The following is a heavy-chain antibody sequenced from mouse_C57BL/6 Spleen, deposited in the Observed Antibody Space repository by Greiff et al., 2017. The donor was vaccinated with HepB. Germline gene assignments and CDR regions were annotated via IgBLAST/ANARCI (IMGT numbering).Heavy chain of an antibody. Sequence: VQLQQPGTELVKPGASVKLSCKASGYTFTSYWMHWVKQRPGQGLEWIGNINPSNGGTNYNEKFKSKATLTVDKSSSTAYMQLSSLTSEDSAVYDCARWYHDYGAWFGYWGQGTLVTVAA. J-gene: IGHJ3*01. CDR2: INPSNGGT. CDR1: GYTFTSYW. V-gene: IGHV1-53*01. D-gene: IGHD2-4*01. CDR3: ARWYHDYGAWFGY.